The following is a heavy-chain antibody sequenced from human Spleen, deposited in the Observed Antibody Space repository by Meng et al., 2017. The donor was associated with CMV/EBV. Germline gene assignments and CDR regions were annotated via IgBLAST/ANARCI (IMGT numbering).Heavy chain of an antibody. CDR1: GYTFTGYG. V-gene: IGHV1-18*01. CDR2: ISAYTGNT. D-gene: IGHD3-10*01. CDR3: ARERYYKQPDFDC. J-gene: IGHJ4*02. Sequence: KASGYTFTGYGLSWVRQAPGRGLEWMGWISAYTGNTDYAQKFQGRVTMTTDTSTSTAYMELRSLRSDDTAVYYCARERYYKQPDFDCWGQGTLVTVSS.